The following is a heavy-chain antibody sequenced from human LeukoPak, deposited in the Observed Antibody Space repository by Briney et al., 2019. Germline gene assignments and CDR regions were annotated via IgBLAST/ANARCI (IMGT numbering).Heavy chain of an antibody. CDR2: INPNSGGT. D-gene: IGHD3-22*01. Sequence: GASVKVSCKASGYTFTGYYMHWVRQAPGQGLEWMGWINPNSGGTNYAQKFQGRVTMTRDTSISTAYMELSRLRSDDTAVYYCARGAMIVPWLFPAYYMDVWGKGTTVTVSS. J-gene: IGHJ6*03. V-gene: IGHV1-2*02. CDR1: GYTFTGYY. CDR3: ARGAMIVPWLFPAYYMDV.